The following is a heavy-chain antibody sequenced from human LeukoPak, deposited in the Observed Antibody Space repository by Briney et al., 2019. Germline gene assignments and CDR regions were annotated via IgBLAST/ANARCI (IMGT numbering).Heavy chain of an antibody. CDR2: INTDGSSS. CDR1: GFTFSSYW. J-gene: IGHJ5*02. V-gene: IGHV3-74*01. CDR3: GRDRWVIEAAAGIPRWFDP. D-gene: IGHD6-13*01. Sequence: GGSLRLSCAASGFTFSSYWMHWVRQAPGKGLVWVSRINTDGSSSSYADSVKGRFTISRDNAKNTQYLQMNSLSADDTAVYYCGRDRWVIEAAAGIPRWFDPWGQGTLVTVSS.